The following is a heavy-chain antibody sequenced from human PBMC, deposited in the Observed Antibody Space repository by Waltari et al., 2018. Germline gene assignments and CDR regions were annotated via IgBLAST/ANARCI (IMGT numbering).Heavy chain of an antibody. V-gene: IGHV4-30-4*08. CDR2: IYYSGIT. Sequence: QVQLQESGPGLVKPSQTLSLTCTVSVGSISSGDYYWSCIRQPPGKGLEWIGYIYYSGITYYNPSLKSRVTISVDTSKNQFSLKLSSVTAAATAVYYCARGDRVTNYFDYWGQGTLVTVSS. J-gene: IGHJ4*02. CDR3: ARGDRVTNYFDY. D-gene: IGHD4-4*01. CDR1: VGSISSGDYY.